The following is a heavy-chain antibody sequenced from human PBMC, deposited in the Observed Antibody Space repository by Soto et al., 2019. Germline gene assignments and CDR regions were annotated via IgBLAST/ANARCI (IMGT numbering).Heavy chain of an antibody. J-gene: IGHJ4*02. V-gene: IGHV3-30*18. CDR1: GFTFRWFG. D-gene: IGHD3-10*01. CDR3: AKGEVRGIIPSYFDY. Sequence: VGSLRLSGAGSGFTFRWFGMNWVRQAPGKGLEWVARISNDGSNEYYVDSVKGRFTISRDNSKNTLYLQMDSLRAEDTAVYYCAKGEVRGIIPSYFDYWGLGTLVTVSS. CDR2: ISNDGSNE.